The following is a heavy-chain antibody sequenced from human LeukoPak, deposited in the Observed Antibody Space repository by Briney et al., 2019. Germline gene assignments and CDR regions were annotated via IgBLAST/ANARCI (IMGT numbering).Heavy chain of an antibody. CDR3: ARDTDYYGSGSYYIFDY. J-gene: IGHJ4*02. CDR1: GGTFSSYA. V-gene: IGHV1-69*13. D-gene: IGHD3-10*01. CDR2: IIPIFGTA. Sequence: ASVTVSCKASGGTFSSYAISWVRQAPGQGLEWMGGIIPIFGTANYAQKFQGRVTVTADESTSTAYMELSSLRSEDTAVYYCARDTDYYGSGSYYIFDYWGQGTLVTVSS.